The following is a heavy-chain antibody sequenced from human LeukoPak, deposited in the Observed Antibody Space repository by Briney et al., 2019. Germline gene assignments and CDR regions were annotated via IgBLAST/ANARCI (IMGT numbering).Heavy chain of an antibody. J-gene: IGHJ4*02. CDR2: ISSSSSTI. D-gene: IGHD6-13*01. Sequence: PGGSLRLSCAASGFTFSTYSMNWVRQAPGKGLEWVSYISSSSSTIYYANSVKGRFTISRDNAKNSLYLQMNSLRDEDTAVYYCARDGGSWSRVPTWADYWGRGTLVTVSS. V-gene: IGHV3-48*02. CDR1: GFTFSTYS. CDR3: ARDGGSWSRVPTWADY.